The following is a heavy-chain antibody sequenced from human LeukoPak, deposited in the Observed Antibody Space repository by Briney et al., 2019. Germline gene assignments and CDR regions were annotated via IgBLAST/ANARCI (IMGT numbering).Heavy chain of an antibody. Sequence: PGGSLRLSCAASGFTFSSYSMNWVRQAPGKGLEWVSSISSSSSYIYYADSVKGRFTISRDNAKNSLYLQMNSLRAEDTAVYYCARDGDRCYDSSGERDIDYWGQGTLVTVSS. CDR1: GFTFSSYS. CDR2: ISSSSSYI. CDR3: ARDGDRCYDSSGERDIDY. D-gene: IGHD3-22*01. V-gene: IGHV3-21*01. J-gene: IGHJ4*02.